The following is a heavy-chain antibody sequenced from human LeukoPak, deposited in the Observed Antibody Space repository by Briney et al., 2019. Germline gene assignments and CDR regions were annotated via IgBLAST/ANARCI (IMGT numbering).Heavy chain of an antibody. J-gene: IGHJ3*02. CDR1: GFTFSNAW. V-gene: IGHV3-15*01. D-gene: IGHD3-22*01. CDR2: IKSKTDGGTT. CDR3: ARGGHTVYYYDSSGLSAFDI. Sequence: GGSLRLSCAASGFTFSNAWMSWVRQAPGKGLEWVGCIKSKTDGGTTDYAAPVKGRFTISRDDSKNTLYLQMNSLKTEDTAVYYCARGGHTVYYYDSSGLSAFDIWGQGTMVTVSS.